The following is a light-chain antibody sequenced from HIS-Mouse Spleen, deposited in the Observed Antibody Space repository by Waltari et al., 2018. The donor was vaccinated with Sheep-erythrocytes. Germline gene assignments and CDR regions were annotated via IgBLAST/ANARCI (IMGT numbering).Light chain of an antibody. CDR2: QDS. CDR1: KLGDKY. Sequence: SYELTQPPSVSVSPGQTASITCSGDKLGDKYACWYPQKPGQSPVLGLYQDSKRPSGIPVRFGGTNSRNTATLTISGTPAMDEADYYCQAWNSSTAVFGGGTKLTVL. J-gene: IGLJ2*01. CDR3: QAWNSSTAV. V-gene: IGLV3-1*01.